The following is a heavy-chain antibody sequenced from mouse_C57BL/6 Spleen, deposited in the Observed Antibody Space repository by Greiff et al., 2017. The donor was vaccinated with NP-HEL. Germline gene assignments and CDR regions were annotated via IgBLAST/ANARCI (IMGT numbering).Heavy chain of an antibody. V-gene: IGHV1-55*01. J-gene: IGHJ4*01. D-gene: IGHD4-1*01. CDR3: ARGANWDVDYAMDY. CDR1: GYTFTSYW. CDR2: IYPGSGST. Sequence: VQLQQSGAELVKPGASVKMSCKASGYTFTSYWITWVKQRPGQGLEWIGDIYPGSGSTNYNEKFKSKATLTVDTSSSTAYMQLSSLTSEDSAVYYCARGANWDVDYAMDYWGQGTSVTVSS.